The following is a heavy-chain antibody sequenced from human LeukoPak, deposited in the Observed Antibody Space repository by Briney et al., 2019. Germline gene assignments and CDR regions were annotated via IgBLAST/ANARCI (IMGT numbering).Heavy chain of an antibody. D-gene: IGHD5-24*01. CDR2: ITSSGSTV. V-gene: IGHV3-48*03. CDR3: ARDYKYAFDN. Sequence: GGSLRLSCAASGFTFSSYEMHWVRQAPGKGLEWVSYITSSGSTVYYADSVKGRFTISRDNAKNSLYLQMNSLRVEDTAVYYCARDYKYAFDNWGQGTLVTVSS. J-gene: IGHJ4*02. CDR1: GFTFSSYE.